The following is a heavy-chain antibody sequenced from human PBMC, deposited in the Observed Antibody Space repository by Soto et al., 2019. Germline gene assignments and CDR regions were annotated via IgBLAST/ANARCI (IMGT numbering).Heavy chain of an antibody. Sequence: EVQLVESGGGLVKPGGSLRLSCAASGFTFSSYSMNWVRQAPGKGLEWVSYISSSSSTIYYADSVKGRFTISRDNAKNSLYLQMNSLRAEDTAVYYCASIWWDSSSSDDFDYWGQGTLVTVSS. CDR1: GFTFSSYS. V-gene: IGHV3-48*01. CDR3: ASIWWDSSSSDDFDY. CDR2: ISSSSSTI. J-gene: IGHJ4*02. D-gene: IGHD6-6*01.